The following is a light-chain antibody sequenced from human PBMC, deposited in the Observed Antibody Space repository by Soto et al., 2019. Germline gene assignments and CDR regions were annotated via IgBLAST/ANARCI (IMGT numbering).Light chain of an antibody. CDR2: GVT. J-gene: IGLJ3*02. CDR1: SSDVGSQNF. CDR3: SSYSSSYTWV. V-gene: IGLV2-14*01. Sequence: QSALTQPASVSGSPGQSITISCTGTSSDVGSQNFVSWHQQRPGKAPKFIIYGVTNRPSGVSNRFSGSKSGNTASLTISGLQADDGADYYCSSYSSSYTWVFGGGTKVTVL.